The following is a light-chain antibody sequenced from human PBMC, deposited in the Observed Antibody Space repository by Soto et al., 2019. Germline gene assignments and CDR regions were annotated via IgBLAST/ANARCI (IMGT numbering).Light chain of an antibody. J-gene: IGLJ1*01. CDR1: SSNIGSNT. V-gene: IGLV1-44*01. CDR3: QSYDSSLSGSYV. CDR2: SNN. Sequence: QSVLTQPPSASGTPGQRVTISCPGSSSNIGSNTVNWYQQLPGTAPKLLIYSNNVRPSGVPDRFSGSISGTSASLAISGLQAEDEADYYCQSYDSSLSGSYVFGTGTKVTVL.